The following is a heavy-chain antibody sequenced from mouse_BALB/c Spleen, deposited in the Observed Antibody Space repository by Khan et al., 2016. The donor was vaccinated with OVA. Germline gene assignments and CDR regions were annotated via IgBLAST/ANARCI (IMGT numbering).Heavy chain of an antibody. Sequence: QLEESGPGLVKPSQSLSLTCTVTGYSITSGYAWNWIRQFPGNKLEWMGYISYSGGTSYNPSLESRISITRDTSKNQFFLQLNSVTTEDTATYYCARGNYYGYYFDYWGQGTPLTVSS. J-gene: IGHJ2*01. CDR1: GYSITSGYA. D-gene: IGHD1-1*01. CDR2: ISYSGGT. CDR3: ARGNYYGYYFDY. V-gene: IGHV3-2*02.